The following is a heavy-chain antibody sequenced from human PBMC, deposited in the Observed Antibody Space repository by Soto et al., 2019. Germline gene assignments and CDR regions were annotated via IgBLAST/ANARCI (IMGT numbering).Heavy chain of an antibody. V-gene: IGHV3-48*03. J-gene: IGHJ4*02. Sequence: GGSLRLSCAASGFTFITYEFNWVRQAPGRGLEWISYISVSGNIIKYAESVKGRFTISRDNADNSLHLHMSNLRVDDTALYFCVRDTMRASAAAALDYWGQGTQVTVSS. CDR3: VRDTMRASAAAALDY. D-gene: IGHD2-2*01. CDR2: ISVSGNII. CDR1: GFTFITYE.